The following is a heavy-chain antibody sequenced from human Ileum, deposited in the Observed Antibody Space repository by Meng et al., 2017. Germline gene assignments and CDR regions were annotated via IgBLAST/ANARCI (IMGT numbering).Heavy chain of an antibody. CDR3: ARGGPWFDP. CDR2: INHSGST. V-gene: IGHV4-34*01. CDR1: GGSFSGYS. Sequence: VQLQPGGARLVEPSETLSPTLAVYGGSFSGYSWSWIRQPPGKGLEWIGEINHSGSTNYNPSLKSRVTISVDTSKNQFSLKLSSVTAADTAVYYCARGGPWFDPWGQGTLVTVSS. J-gene: IGHJ5*02.